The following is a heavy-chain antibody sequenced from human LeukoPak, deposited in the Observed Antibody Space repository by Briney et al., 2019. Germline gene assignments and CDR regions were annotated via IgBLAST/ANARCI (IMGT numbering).Heavy chain of an antibody. CDR3: AKSFGPVIAAAGTGAD. J-gene: IGHJ4*02. D-gene: IGHD6-13*01. CDR1: GFTFSSYA. CDR2: ISGSGVNT. Sequence: GGALRLSCAASGFTFSSYAMNWVRQAPGKGLEWVSVISGSGVNTYYADSVTGRFTISRDNSKNTLYLQMNSLRDEDTAVYYCAKSFGPVIAAAGTGADWGQGILVTVSS. V-gene: IGHV3-23*01.